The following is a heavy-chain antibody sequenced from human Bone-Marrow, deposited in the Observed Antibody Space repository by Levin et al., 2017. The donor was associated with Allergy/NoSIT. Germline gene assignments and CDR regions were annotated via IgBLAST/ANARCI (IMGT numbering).Heavy chain of an antibody. D-gene: IGHD3-16*01. CDR3: TRDIGESYGYYGMDV. CDR2: INWNGGSI. CDR1: GFRFNDHA. V-gene: IGHV3-9*01. Sequence: SCAASGFRFNDHAMHWVRQVPGKGLEWASGINWNGGSIGYADSVKGRFTISRDNAKNSLYLQMTSLRAGDTAFYYCTRDIGESYGYYGMDVWGQGTTVTVSS. J-gene: IGHJ6*01.